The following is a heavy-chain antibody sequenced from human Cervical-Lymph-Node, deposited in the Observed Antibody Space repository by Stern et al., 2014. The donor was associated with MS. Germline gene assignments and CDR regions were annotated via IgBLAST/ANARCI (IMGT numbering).Heavy chain of an antibody. CDR3: ARVPGKT. CDR1: GFTVSNNY. CDR2: IYSGGGT. Sequence: MQLVQSGGGLVQPGGSLRLSCAASGFTVSNNYMTWVRQAPGKGLEWVSFIYSGGGTYYADSVKGRFTISRDSSTNTLFLQMNSLRPEDTAVYYCARVPGKTWGQGTLVTVSS. J-gene: IGHJ5*02. V-gene: IGHV3-66*02.